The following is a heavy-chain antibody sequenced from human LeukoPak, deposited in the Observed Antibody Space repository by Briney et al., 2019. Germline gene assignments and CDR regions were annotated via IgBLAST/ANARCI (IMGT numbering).Heavy chain of an antibody. CDR3: ARRGGKNYGGYVLYYYYLDG. Sequence: ASVKVSCKASGYTFTSYGITWVRQAPGQGLEWMGWISAYNGNTNYAQKFQGRGTMTTDTSTSTAYLELRSLRSDETAGYYCARRGGKNYGGYVLYYYYLDGWGQGTTVTVSS. CDR1: GYTFTSYG. CDR2: ISAYNGNT. V-gene: IGHV1-18*01. D-gene: IGHD4-17*01. J-gene: IGHJ6*03.